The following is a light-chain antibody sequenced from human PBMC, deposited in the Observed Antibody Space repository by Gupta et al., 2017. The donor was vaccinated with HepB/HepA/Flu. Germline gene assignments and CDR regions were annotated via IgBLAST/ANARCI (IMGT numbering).Light chain of an antibody. J-gene: IGKJ2*01. CDR3: QQRSNWPYT. V-gene: IGKV3-11*01. CDR1: QSVSSY. CDR2: DAS. Sequence: EIVLTQSPATLSLSQGESAPLSCSASQSVSSYLASYQQKPGQAPRLLIYDASNRATGIPARFSGSGSGTDFTLTISSLEPEDVAVYYCQQRSNWPYTFGQGTKLEIK.